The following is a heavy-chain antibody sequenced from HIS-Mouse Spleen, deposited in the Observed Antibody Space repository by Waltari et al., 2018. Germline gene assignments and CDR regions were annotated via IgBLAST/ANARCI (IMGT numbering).Heavy chain of an antibody. CDR2: ISSSSSTI. CDR1: GFTFSSYS. CDR3: ARDLGNWFDP. J-gene: IGHJ5*02. V-gene: IGHV3-48*01. Sequence: EVQLVESGGGLVQPGGSLRLSCAASGFTFSSYSMNWVRQAPGKGLEWGSYISSSSSTIYYADAVKGRFTISRDNAKNSLYLQMNSLRAEDTAVYYCARDLGNWFDPWGQGTLVTVSS.